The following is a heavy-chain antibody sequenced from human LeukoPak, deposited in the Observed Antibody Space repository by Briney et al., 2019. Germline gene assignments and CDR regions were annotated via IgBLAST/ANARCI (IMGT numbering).Heavy chain of an antibody. Sequence: PSETLSLTCAVSGGTISSSNWWSWVRQPPGKGLEWIGEIYQSGSTNYNPSLKSRVTISVDKSKNEFSLKVSSVTAADTAVYYCARVVSSSGWAFDYWGRGTLVTVSS. V-gene: IGHV4-4*02. D-gene: IGHD6-19*01. CDR2: IYQSGST. J-gene: IGHJ4*02. CDR1: GGTISSSNW. CDR3: ARVVSSSGWAFDY.